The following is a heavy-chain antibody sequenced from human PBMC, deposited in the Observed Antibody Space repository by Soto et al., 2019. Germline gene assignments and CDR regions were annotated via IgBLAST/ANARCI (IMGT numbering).Heavy chain of an antibody. CDR1: GVSLSGVY. D-gene: IGHD4-17*01. CDR3: ARGSTTFHY. V-gene: IGHV4-34*01. J-gene: IGHJ4*02. Sequence: SETLSLTCAVSGVSLSGVYWSWIRQPPGKGLEWIGEINHSGSTNYNPSLKSRVTISVDTSKNQFSLKLSSVTAADTAVYYCARGSTTFHYWGQGTLVTVSS. CDR2: INHSGST.